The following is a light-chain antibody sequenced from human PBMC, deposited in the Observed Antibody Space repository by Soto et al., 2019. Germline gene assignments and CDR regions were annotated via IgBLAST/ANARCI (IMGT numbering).Light chain of an antibody. CDR1: QSVRSY. Sequence: EIVLTQSPATLSLSPGERATLSCRASQSVRSYLAWYQQKPGQAPRLLIYDASSRATGIPGRFSGSGSGTDFTLTIRRLEPEDFAVYYCQQYGSFMYTFGQGTKLEIK. CDR2: DAS. V-gene: IGKV3-20*01. CDR3: QQYGSFMYT. J-gene: IGKJ2*01.